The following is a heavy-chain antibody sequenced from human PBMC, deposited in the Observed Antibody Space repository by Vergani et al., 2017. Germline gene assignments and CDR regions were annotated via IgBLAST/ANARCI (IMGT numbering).Heavy chain of an antibody. Sequence: QVQLVESGGGVVQPGTSLRLSCEASVFKFSQFGMHWVRQGPGKGLEWVVFISYDGSKTQYADSEKGRVTISRDNSKNTVGLEMSSLRVDDTATYYCARDVWDCSGISCFLRAGEFYYMDVWGQGTTVTVSS. CDR2: ISYDGSKT. D-gene: IGHD3-16*01. J-gene: IGHJ6*03. CDR3: ARDVWDCSGISCFLRAGEFYYMDV. CDR1: VFKFSQFG. V-gene: IGHV3-33*05.